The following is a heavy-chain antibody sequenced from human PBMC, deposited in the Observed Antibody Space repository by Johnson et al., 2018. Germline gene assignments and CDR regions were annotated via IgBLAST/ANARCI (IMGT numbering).Heavy chain of an antibody. Sequence: VQLVESGGGLVQPGGSLRLSCAASGFTFSSYWMSWVRQAPGKGLEWVANIKQDGSEKYYVDSVKGRFTHSRDNAKNSLYLQMNSLRAEDTAVYYCAKDRAYSSSPGWFDPWGQGTLVTVSS. CDR2: IKQDGSEK. J-gene: IGHJ5*02. CDR3: AKDRAYSSSPGWFDP. CDR1: GFTFSSYW. D-gene: IGHD6-13*01. V-gene: IGHV3-7*03.